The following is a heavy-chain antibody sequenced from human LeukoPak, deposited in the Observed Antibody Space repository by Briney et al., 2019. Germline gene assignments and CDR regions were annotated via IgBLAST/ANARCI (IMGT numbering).Heavy chain of an antibody. CDR2: ISVSSRNVI. D-gene: IGHD3-16*01. V-gene: IGHV3-48*04. J-gene: IGHJ3*02. CDR3: ARDFGPRLYAFDI. Sequence: GGSLRISCAASGFTFSFDIMNWVRQAPGMGLPWLSYISVSSRNVIDYADSVKGRFTISRDDAKNSLYLQMNSLRAEDTAVYFCARDFGPRLYAFDIWGQGTMITVSS. CDR1: GFTFSFDI.